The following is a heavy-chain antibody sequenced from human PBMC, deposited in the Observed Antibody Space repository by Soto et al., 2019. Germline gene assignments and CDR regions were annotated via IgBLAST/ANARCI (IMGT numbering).Heavy chain of an antibody. J-gene: IGHJ3*02. Sequence: QLVEAGGGLVQPGGSLRLSCAASGFTFSNYWMTCVLQAPGTGLGWVASINRDGSGWSDLDSVRGRFTVSRANARNSLYLHMNSLRAEDTALYYCARDVSPGSSGWYFDDFDIWGQGTMVTVSS. CDR1: GFTFSNYW. D-gene: IGHD6-13*01. V-gene: IGHV3-7*01. CDR2: INRDGSGW. CDR3: ARDVSPGSSGWYFDDFDI.